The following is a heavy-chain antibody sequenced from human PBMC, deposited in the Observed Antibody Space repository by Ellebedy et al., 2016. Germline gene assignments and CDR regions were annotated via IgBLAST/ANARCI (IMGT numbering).Heavy chain of an antibody. J-gene: IGHJ4*02. D-gene: IGHD3-10*01. Sequence: SETLSLXXAVYGGSFSSYYWSWIRQPPGKGLEWIGEINHSGSTNYNPSLKSRVTISVDTSKNQFSLKLSSVTAADTAVYYCARSLWGYYGSGSGLMYWGQGTLVTVSS. CDR3: ARSLWGYYGSGSGLMY. CDR1: GGSFSSYY. CDR2: INHSGST. V-gene: IGHV4-34*01.